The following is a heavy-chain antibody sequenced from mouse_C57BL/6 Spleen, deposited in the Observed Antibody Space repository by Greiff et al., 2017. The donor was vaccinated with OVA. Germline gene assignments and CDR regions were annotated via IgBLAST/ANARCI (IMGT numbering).Heavy chain of an antibody. D-gene: IGHD2-5*01. V-gene: IGHV1-80*01. CDR2: IYPGDGDT. Sequence: QVQLQQSGAELVKPGASVKISCKASGYAFSSYWMNWVKQRPGKGLEWIGQIYPGDGDTNYNGKFKGKATLTADKSSSTAYMQLSSLTSEDSAVYFCARYSNYVRYYFDYWGQGTTLTVSS. J-gene: IGHJ2*01. CDR3: ARYSNYVRYYFDY. CDR1: GYAFSSYW.